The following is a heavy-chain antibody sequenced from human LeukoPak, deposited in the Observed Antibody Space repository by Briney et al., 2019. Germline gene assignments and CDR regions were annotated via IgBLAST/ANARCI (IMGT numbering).Heavy chain of an antibody. V-gene: IGHV3-30*02. J-gene: IGHJ6*03. D-gene: IGHD3-3*01. CDR1: GFTFSSYG. CDR2: IRYRGRNK. CDR3: ARVRLPYDFWSGYPRHYYYYMDV. Sequence: GGSLGLSCAASGFTFSSYGMHWVRQAPGKGLEWVAFIRYRGRNKYYADSVKGRFTISRDNSKNTLYLQMNSLRAEDTAVYCCARVRLPYDFWSGYPRHYYYYMDVWGKGTTVTVSS.